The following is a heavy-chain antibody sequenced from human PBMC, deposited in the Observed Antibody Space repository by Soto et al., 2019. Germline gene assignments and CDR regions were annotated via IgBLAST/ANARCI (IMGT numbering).Heavy chain of an antibody. CDR1: GYSFTSYW. Sequence: GESLKISCKGSGYSFTSYWIGWVRQMPGKGLEWMGIIYPGDSDTRYSPSFQGQVTISADKSISTAYLQWSSLKASDTAMYYCARVLRDGYKGGGGYYYGMDVWGQGTTVTVSS. V-gene: IGHV5-51*01. J-gene: IGHJ6*02. CDR3: ARVLRDGYKGGGGYYYGMDV. CDR2: IYPGDSDT. D-gene: IGHD5-12*01.